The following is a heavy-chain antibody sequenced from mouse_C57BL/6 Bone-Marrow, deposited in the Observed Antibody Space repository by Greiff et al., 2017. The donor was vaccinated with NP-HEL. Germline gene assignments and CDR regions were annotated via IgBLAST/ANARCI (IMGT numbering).Heavy chain of an antibody. CDR3: ARGLKRGFAY. D-gene: IGHD1-3*01. Sequence: VKLQQFGAELVKPGASVKLSCKASGYTFTSYWMHWVKQRPGQGLEWIGMIHPNSGSTNYNEKFKSKATLTVDKSSSTAYMQLSSLTSEDSAVYYCARGLKRGFAYWGQGTLVTVSA. CDR2: IHPNSGST. J-gene: IGHJ3*01. CDR1: GYTFTSYW. V-gene: IGHV1-64*01.